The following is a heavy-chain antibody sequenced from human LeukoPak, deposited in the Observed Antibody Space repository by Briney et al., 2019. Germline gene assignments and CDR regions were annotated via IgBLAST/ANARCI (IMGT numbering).Heavy chain of an antibody. D-gene: IGHD3-9*01. V-gene: IGHV4-4*09. CDR2: ISTSGRT. Sequence: SETLSLTCTVSGVSITSYKWSRLRQSPGKGLEWIGFISTSGRTDYNPSLTSRVSMSVDTSKSQVSLRLSSVTAEDTAVYYCATSYDNKIVTYDCWGQGILVTVSS. J-gene: IGHJ4*02. CDR1: GVSITSYK. CDR3: ATSYDNKIVTYDC.